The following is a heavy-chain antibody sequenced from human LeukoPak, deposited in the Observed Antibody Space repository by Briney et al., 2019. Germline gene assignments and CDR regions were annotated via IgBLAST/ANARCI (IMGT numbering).Heavy chain of an antibody. CDR1: GYTFTGYY. CDR3: ARTDSSSWTYYYYYGMDV. Sequence: ASVKVSCKASGYTFTGYYMHWVRQAPGQGLEWMGWINPNSGGTNYAQKFQGRVTMTRDTSISTAYMELSRLRSDDTAVYYCARTDSSSWTYYYYYGMDVWGQGTTVTVSS. V-gene: IGHV1-2*02. CDR2: INPNSGGT. D-gene: IGHD6-13*01. J-gene: IGHJ6*02.